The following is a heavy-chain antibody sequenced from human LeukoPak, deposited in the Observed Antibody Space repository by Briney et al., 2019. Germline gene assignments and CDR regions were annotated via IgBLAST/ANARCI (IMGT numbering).Heavy chain of an antibody. CDR3: ARLLGYSSSWYKFTDGKENYYYYYMDV. CDR1: GYTFTSYD. V-gene: IGHV1-8*01. D-gene: IGHD6-13*01. J-gene: IGHJ6*03. CDR2: MNPNSGNT. Sequence: ASVKVSCKASGYTFTSYDINWVRQATGQGLEWMGWMNPNSGNTGYAQKFQGRVTMTRNTSISTAYMELSSLRSEDTAVYCCARLLGYSSSWYKFTDGKENYYYYYMDVWGKGTTVTVSS.